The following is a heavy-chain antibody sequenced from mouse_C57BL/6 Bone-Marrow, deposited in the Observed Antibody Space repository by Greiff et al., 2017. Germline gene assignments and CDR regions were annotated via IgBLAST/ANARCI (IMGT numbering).Heavy chain of an antibody. CDR3: ARSRATVVARNFDV. D-gene: IGHD1-1*01. V-gene: IGHV1-9*01. CDR2: ILPGSGSN. Sequence: VKLMESGAELMKPGASVKLSCKATGYTFTGYWIEWVKQRPGHGLEWIGEILPGSGSNNYNEQFKGKATFTADTSSNTAYMQLSSLTTEDSAIYYCARSRATVVARNFDVWGTGTTVTVSS. CDR1: GYTFTGYW. J-gene: IGHJ1*03.